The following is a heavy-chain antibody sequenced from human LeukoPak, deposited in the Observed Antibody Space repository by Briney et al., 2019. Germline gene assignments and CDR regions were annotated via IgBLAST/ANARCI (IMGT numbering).Heavy chain of an antibody. CDR1: GFTFSSYS. V-gene: IGHV3-48*01. Sequence: GGSLRLSCAASGFTFSSYSINWVRQAPGKGLEWVSYISSSRSTIYYADSVKGRFTISRDNAKNSLYLQMNSLRAEDTAVYYCARGDSSSSPYFDYWGQGTLVTVSS. J-gene: IGHJ4*02. D-gene: IGHD6-6*01. CDR2: ISSSRSTI. CDR3: ARGDSSSSPYFDY.